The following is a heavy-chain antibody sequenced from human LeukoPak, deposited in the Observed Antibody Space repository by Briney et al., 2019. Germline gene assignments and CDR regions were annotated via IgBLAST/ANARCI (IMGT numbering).Heavy chain of an antibody. J-gene: IGHJ4*02. V-gene: IGHV3-66*01. Sequence: GSLRLSCAASGFTVSSNYMSWVRQAPGKGLEWVSVIYSGGSTYYADSVKGRFTISRDNSKNTLYLQMNSLRAEDTAVYYCARDIRRIGVFDYWGQGTLVTVSS. CDR1: GFTVSSNY. CDR3: ARDIRRIGVFDY. D-gene: IGHD2/OR15-2a*01. CDR2: IYSGGST.